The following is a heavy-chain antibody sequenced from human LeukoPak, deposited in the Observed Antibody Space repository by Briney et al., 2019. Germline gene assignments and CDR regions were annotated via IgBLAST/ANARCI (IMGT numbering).Heavy chain of an antibody. J-gene: IGHJ4*02. D-gene: IGHD4-17*01. Sequence: VASVTVSCTASGYTFTGYYMHWVRQAPGQGLEWMGRINPNSGGTNYAQKFQGRVTMTRDTSISTAYMELSRLRSEDTAVYHCARIEGGYGDYFGPYYFDYWGQGTLVTVSS. V-gene: IGHV1-2*06. CDR2: INPNSGGT. CDR3: ARIEGGYGDYFGPYYFDY. CDR1: GYTFTGYY.